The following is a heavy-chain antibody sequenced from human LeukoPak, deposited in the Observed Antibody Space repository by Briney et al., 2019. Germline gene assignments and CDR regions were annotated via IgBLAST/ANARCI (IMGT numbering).Heavy chain of an antibody. CDR3: ATDRWLQGYFDY. V-gene: IGHV3-30*02. D-gene: IGHD5-24*01. J-gene: IGHJ4*02. CDR1: GFTFSSYG. Sequence: HPGGSLRLSCAASGFTFSSYGMSWVRQAPGKGLEWVAFIRQDGSNKYYADSVKSRCTISRDNSKKTVYLQMNGLRTEDTAVYYCATDRWLQGYFDYWGQGTLVTVSS. CDR2: IRQDGSNK.